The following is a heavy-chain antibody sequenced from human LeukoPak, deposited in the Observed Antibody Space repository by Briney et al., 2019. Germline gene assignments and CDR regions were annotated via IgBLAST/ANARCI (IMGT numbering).Heavy chain of an antibody. CDR1: GFSLSGYW. CDR3: ARDPRNVGLAP. J-gene: IGHJ5*02. CDR2: NNGDGSTT. V-gene: IGHV3-74*01. Sequence: GGFLRLSCVASGFSLSGYWMYWVRQAPGKGLMYISRNNGDGSTTNYADVVKGRFTMSRDNVKNTLYLQMNSLRVEDTAVYYCARDPRNVGLAPWGQGTLVTVSS. D-gene: IGHD2-15*01.